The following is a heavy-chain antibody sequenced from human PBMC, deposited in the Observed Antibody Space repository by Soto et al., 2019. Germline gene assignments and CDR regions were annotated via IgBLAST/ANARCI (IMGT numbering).Heavy chain of an antibody. J-gene: IGHJ4*02. V-gene: IGHV1-69*02. CDR2: IIPILGIA. CDR3: ASLPSRDVSGDYRLDY. CDR1: GGTFSSYT. D-gene: IGHD4-17*01. Sequence: SVKVSCKASGGTFSSYTISWVRQAPGQGLEWMGRIIPILGIANYAQKFQGRVTITADKSTSTAYMELSSLRSEDTAVYYCASLPSRDVSGDYRLDYWGQGTLVTGS.